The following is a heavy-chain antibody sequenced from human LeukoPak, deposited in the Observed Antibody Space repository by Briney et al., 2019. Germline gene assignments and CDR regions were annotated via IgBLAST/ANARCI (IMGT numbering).Heavy chain of an antibody. CDR2: IGTYTGNR. CDR1: GYTFTSLG. D-gene: IGHD4-17*01. Sequence: ASVTVSCKASGYTFTSLGINWVRQAPGQGLEWMGWIGTYTGNRNFAQKFQGRVTLTTDTSTSTVFMELRGLTSDDTAVYYCARDGGVTTTPDYWGQGTLVTVSS. CDR3: ARDGGVTTTPDY. V-gene: IGHV1-18*01. J-gene: IGHJ4*02.